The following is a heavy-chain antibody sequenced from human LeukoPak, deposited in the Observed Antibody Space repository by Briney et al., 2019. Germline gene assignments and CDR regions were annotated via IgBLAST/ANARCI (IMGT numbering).Heavy chain of an antibody. J-gene: IGHJ5*02. CDR1: GFTFSSYA. D-gene: IGHD6-13*01. CDR2: ISYDGSNK. V-gene: IGHV3-30-3*01. Sequence: GGSLRHSCAASGFTFSSYAMHWVRQAPGKGLEWVAVISYDGSNKYYADSVKGRFTISRDNSKNTLYLQMNSLRAEDTAVYYCARASAAAGTNWFDPWGQGTLVTVSS. CDR3: ARASAAAGTNWFDP.